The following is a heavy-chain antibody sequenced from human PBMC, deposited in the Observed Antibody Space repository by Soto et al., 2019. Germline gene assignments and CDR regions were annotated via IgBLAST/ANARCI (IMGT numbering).Heavy chain of an antibody. D-gene: IGHD1-1*01. J-gene: IGHJ5*02. CDR2: IYYSGST. V-gene: IGHV4-31*03. CDR3: ARDRYNWNYNWFDP. CDR1: GGSISSGGYY. Sequence: QVQLQESGPGLVKPSQTLSLTCTVSGGSISSGGYYWSWIRQHPGKGLEWIGYIYYSGSTYYNPSLKSRVTISVDTSKNQFSLKLSSVTAADMAVYYCARDRYNWNYNWFDPWGQGTLVTVSS.